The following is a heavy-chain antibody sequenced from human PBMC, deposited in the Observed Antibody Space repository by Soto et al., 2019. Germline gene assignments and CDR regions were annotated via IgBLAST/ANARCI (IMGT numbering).Heavy chain of an antibody. CDR1: GGSISSGGYS. J-gene: IGHJ4*02. CDR2: TYHSGST. CDR3: VRGQYSGYAFDY. D-gene: IGHD5-12*01. Sequence: QLQLQESGSGLVKPSQTLSLTCAVSGGSISSGGYSWSWIRQPPGKGLEWIGYTYHSGSTYYNPSLKSRVSIAVDRSKNQFSLKLSSVTAADTALYYCVRGQYSGYAFDYWGQGTLVTVSS. V-gene: IGHV4-30-2*01.